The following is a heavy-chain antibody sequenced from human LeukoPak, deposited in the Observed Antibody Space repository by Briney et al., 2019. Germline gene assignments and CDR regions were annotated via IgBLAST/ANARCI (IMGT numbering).Heavy chain of an antibody. J-gene: IGHJ4*02. Sequence: SVKVSCKASGGTFSSYAISWVRQAPGQGLEWMGGIIPIFGTANYAQKFQGRVTMTRDTSTSTVYMELSSLRSEDTAVYYCARGHPYGSGSSFDYWGQGTLVTVSS. CDR1: GGTFSSYA. V-gene: IGHV1-69*05. CDR3: ARGHPYGSGSSFDY. D-gene: IGHD3-10*01. CDR2: IIPIFGTA.